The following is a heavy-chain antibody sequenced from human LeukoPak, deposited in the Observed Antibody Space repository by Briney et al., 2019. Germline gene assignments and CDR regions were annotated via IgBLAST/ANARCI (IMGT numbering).Heavy chain of an antibody. J-gene: IGHJ4*02. CDR1: GFTFDDYA. CDR3: ATARDSYGYGTDY. V-gene: IGHV3-74*01. D-gene: IGHD5-18*01. CDR2: IKSDGSST. Sequence: PGGSLRLSCAASGFTFDDYAMHWVRQAPGKGLVWVSRIKSDGSSTSYADSVKGRFTISRDNAKNTLYLQMNSLRVEDTAVYYCATARDSYGYGTDYWGQGTLVTVSS.